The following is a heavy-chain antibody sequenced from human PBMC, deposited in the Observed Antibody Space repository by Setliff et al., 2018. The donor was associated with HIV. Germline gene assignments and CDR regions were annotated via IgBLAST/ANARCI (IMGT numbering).Heavy chain of an antibody. CDR3: ARGCSGGSCSPTYYYFFMDV. V-gene: IGHV3-30*04. CDR1: GFTFTGHA. J-gene: IGHJ6*03. Sequence: AGSLRLSCAAAGFTFTGHAMHWVRQAPGKGLEWVALISFDGGKEYYADSVKGRFTISRDNSKDTLYLQMYSLGPEDTAGYYCARGCSGGSCSPTYYYFFMDVWGKGTTVTVSS. CDR2: ISFDGGKE. D-gene: IGHD2-15*01.